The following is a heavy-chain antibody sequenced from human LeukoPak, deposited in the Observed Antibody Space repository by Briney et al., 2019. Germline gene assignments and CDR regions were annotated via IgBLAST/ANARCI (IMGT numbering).Heavy chain of an antibody. CDR2: IYPGDSDT. CDR3: ATLEGYCSSTSCYTHYFDY. J-gene: IGHJ4*02. V-gene: IGHV5-51*01. Sequence: GASLKISCKGSGYSFTSYWIGWVRQMPGKGLEWMGIIYPGDSDTRYSPSFQGQVTISADKSISTAYLQWSSLKASDTAMYYCATLEGYCSSTSCYTHYFDYWGQGTLVTVSS. CDR1: GYSFTSYW. D-gene: IGHD2-2*02.